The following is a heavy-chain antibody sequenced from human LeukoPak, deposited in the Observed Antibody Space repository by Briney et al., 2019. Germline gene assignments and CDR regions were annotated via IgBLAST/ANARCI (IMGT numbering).Heavy chain of an antibody. CDR1: GFTFDDYA. Sequence: PGGSLRLSCAASGFTFDDYAMHWVRQAPGKGLGWVSGLSWNSGDIGYADYVKGRFTISRDNGKNSLDLQMNSLRADDTAFYYCARDTLGEGEDANYAVYYFDYWGQGTVVTVSS. D-gene: IGHD4/OR15-4a*01. V-gene: IGHV3-9*01. CDR2: LSWNSGDI. J-gene: IGHJ4*02. CDR3: ARDTLGEGEDANYAVYYFDY.